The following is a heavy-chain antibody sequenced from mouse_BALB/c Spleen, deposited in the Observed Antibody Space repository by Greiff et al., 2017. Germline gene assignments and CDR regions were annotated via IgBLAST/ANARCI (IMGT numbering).Heavy chain of an antibody. J-gene: IGHJ3*01. CDR1: GFTFSSYA. V-gene: IGHV5-6-5*01. D-gene: IGHD1-1*01. CDR2: ISSGGST. CDR3: ARDNYGGFAY. Sequence: EVQLVESGGGLVKPGGSLKLSCAASGFTFSSYAMSWVRQTPEKRLEWVASISSGGSTYYPDSVKGRFTISRDNARNILYLQMSSLRSEDTAMYYCARDNYGGFAYWGQGTLSLSLQ.